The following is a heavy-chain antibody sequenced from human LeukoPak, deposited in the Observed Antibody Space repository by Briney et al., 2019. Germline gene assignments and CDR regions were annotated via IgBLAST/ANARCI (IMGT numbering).Heavy chain of an antibody. V-gene: IGHV4-59*08. CDR2: IYYSGST. J-gene: IGHJ4*02. CDR1: VGSIRNYY. CDR3: ARKDGTFDY. Sequence: PSETLSLTCTVSVGSIRNYYWSGLRQPPGQGLEWIGYIYYSGSTNYNPSLKSRVTTSVDTSKNQFSLKLSSMTAADTAVYYCARKDGTFDYWGQGTLVTVSS. D-gene: IGHD6-13*01.